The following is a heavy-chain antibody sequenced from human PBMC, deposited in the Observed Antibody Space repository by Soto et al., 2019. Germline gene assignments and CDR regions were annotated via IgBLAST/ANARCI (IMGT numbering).Heavy chain of an antibody. CDR3: ARGVYNAIFGVISLDD. D-gene: IGHD3-3*01. CDR1: GWSFSGYY. J-gene: IGHJ4*02. CDR2: VNHSGSA. Sequence: QVQLQQWGAGLLKPSETLSLTCAVYGWSFSGYYWSWIRQPPGKGLDWIGEVNHSGSAHYNQSLSSRVTLSVDTSKNQFSLKLSSVTDEDTAVFYCARGVYNAIFGVISLDDLGQGTLVTVSS. V-gene: IGHV4-34*01.